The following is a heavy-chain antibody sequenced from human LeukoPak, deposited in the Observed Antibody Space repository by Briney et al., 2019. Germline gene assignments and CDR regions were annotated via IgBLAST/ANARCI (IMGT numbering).Heavy chain of an antibody. Sequence: GASVKVSCKASGYTLTSYTVNWLRQAPGQGLEWMGWTSTYNGNTNYAQNFQDRVTMTTDTSTSTAYMELRSLRSDDTAVYYCTSTNNYYYYGMDVWGQGTTVTVSS. D-gene: IGHD2-8*01. J-gene: IGHJ6*02. CDR3: TSTNNYYYYGMDV. CDR2: TSTYNGNT. V-gene: IGHV1-18*01. CDR1: GYTLTSYT.